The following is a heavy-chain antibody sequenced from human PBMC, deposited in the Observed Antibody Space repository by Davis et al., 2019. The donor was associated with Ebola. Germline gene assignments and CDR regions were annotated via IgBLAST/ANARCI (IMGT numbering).Heavy chain of an antibody. CDR1: GFSFSSYW. CDR3: ARDGYSYASGAFDI. J-gene: IGHJ3*02. V-gene: IGHV3-74*01. CDR2: INSDGSST. D-gene: IGHD5-18*01. Sequence: HTGGSLRLSCAASGFSFSSYWMHWLRHAPGKGQVWVSHINSDGSSTNYADSVKGRFTISRDNARNTLYLQMNSLRAEDTAVYYCARDGYSYASGAFDIWGQETMVTVSS.